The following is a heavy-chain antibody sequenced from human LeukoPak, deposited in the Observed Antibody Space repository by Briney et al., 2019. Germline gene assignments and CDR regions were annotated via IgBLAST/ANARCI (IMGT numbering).Heavy chain of an antibody. CDR3: AKDSTYYYDSLLRVAFNI. V-gene: IGHV3-23*01. J-gene: IGHJ3*02. CDR2: ISGSGVST. CDR1: GFTFTSYA. Sequence: GGSLRLSCAISGFTFTSYAMTWVRQAPGKGLEWVTSISGSGVSTYYADSVRGRFTISRDISKNTLYLQMNSLRAEDTAVYYCAKDSTYYYDSLLRVAFNIWGQGTMVTVSS. D-gene: IGHD3-22*01.